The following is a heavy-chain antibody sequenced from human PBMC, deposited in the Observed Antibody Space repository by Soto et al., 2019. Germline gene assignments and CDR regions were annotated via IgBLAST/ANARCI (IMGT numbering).Heavy chain of an antibody. CDR1: GGSISSYY. Sequence: SETLSLTCTVSGGSISSYYWSWIRQPPGKGLEWIGYIYYSGSTNYNPSLKSRVTISVDTSKNQFSLKLSSVTAADTAVYYCAIRYGSSFDIWGQGTMVTVSS. V-gene: IGHV4-59*08. J-gene: IGHJ3*02. CDR2: IYYSGST. D-gene: IGHD3-10*01. CDR3: AIRYGSSFDI.